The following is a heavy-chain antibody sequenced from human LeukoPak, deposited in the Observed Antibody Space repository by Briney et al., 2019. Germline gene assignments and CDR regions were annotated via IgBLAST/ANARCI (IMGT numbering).Heavy chain of an antibody. CDR1: GGTFGSYA. Sequence: AASVKVSCKASGGTFGSYAISWVRQAPGQGLEWMGGIIPIFGTANYAQKFQGRVTITTDESTSTAYMELSSLRSEDTAVYYCARVVVGARRNGDYYYYYVDVWGKGTTVTVSS. V-gene: IGHV1-69*05. J-gene: IGHJ6*03. CDR2: IIPIFGTA. CDR3: ARVVVGARRNGDYYYYYVDV. D-gene: IGHD1-26*01.